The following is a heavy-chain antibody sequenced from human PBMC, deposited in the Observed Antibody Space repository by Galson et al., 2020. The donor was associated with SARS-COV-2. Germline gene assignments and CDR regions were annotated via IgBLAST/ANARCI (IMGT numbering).Heavy chain of an antibody. CDR3: ARQGVNMIVLVTVPGWYFDL. CDR2: VYPSGTT. V-gene: IGHV4-38-2*02. Sequence: SETLSLTCTVSGYSVSTTNYWGWVRQPPGRGLEWLGSVYPSGTTYYNPSLKSPVTIPVDTSKNQFSLRLDSVTAADMALYYCARQGVNMIVLVTVPGWYFDLWGRGTLVTVSS. D-gene: IGHD3-22*01. J-gene: IGHJ2*01. CDR1: GYSVSTTNY.